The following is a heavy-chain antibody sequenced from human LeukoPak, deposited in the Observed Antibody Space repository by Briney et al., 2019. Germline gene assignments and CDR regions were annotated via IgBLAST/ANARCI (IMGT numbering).Heavy chain of an antibody. D-gene: IGHD1-26*01. CDR1: GGSINSYY. CDR3: ARGGEGSYYAY. Sequence: SETLSLACTVSGGSINSYYWSWIRQPPSKGLEWIGSVYHTGSTYYNPSLKSRVTISLDTSRNLFSLQVTSVTAADTAVYFCARGGEGSYYAYWGQGALVTVSS. V-gene: IGHV4-59*04. J-gene: IGHJ4*02. CDR2: VYHTGST.